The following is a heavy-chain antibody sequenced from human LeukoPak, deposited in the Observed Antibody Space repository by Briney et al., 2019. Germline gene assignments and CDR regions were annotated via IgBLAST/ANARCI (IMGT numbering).Heavy chain of an antibody. CDR1: GGPVSSGSYY. J-gene: IGHJ5*02. Sequence: PSETLSLTCTVSGGPVSSGSYYWSWIRQPPGKGLEWIGFIYYSGSTNYNPSLKSRVTISVDTSKNQFSLNLSSVTAADTALYYCARDPPYDSSGYYPTWGQGTLVTVSS. CDR3: ARDPPYDSSGYYPT. V-gene: IGHV4-61*01. CDR2: IYYSGST. D-gene: IGHD3-22*01.